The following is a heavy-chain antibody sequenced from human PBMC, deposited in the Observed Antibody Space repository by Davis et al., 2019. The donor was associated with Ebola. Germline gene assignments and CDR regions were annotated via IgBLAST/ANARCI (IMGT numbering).Heavy chain of an antibody. CDR1: GFTFSDYY. V-gene: IGHV3-11*01. CDR3: AKDAHDYDFWSGYSDY. Sequence: PGGSLRLSCAASGFTFSDYYMSWIRQAPGKGLEWVSYISSSGSTIYYADSVKGRFTISRDNSKNSLYLQMNSLRTEDTALYYCAKDAHDYDFWSGYSDYWGQGTLVTVSS. CDR2: ISSSGSTI. D-gene: IGHD3-3*01. J-gene: IGHJ4*02.